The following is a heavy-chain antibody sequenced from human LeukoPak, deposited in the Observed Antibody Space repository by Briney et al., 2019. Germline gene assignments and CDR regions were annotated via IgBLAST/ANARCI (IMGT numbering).Heavy chain of an antibody. CDR1: GGSISSYY. D-gene: IGHD3-10*01. V-gene: IGHV4-59*01. J-gene: IGHJ3*02. Sequence: SETLSLTCTVSGGSISSYYWNWIRQPPGKGLEWIGYIFYSGITNYNPSLKSRVTISVDTSKKQFSLKLTSVTAADTAVYSCARHVGSWAFDILGQGTMLTVSS. CDR2: IFYSGIT. CDR3: ARHVGSWAFDI.